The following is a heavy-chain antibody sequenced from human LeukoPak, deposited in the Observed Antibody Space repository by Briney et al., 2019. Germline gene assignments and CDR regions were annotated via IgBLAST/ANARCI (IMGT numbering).Heavy chain of an antibody. CDR3: ARGKRGVSGQGRWFDP. D-gene: IGHD6-19*01. Sequence: ASVKVSCKASGYTFTSYDINWVRQATGQGLEWMGWMNPNSGNTGYAQKFQGRVTMTRNTSISTAYMELSSLRSEDTAVYYCARGKRGVSGQGRWFDPWGQGTLVTVSS. V-gene: IGHV1-8*01. J-gene: IGHJ5*02. CDR2: MNPNSGNT. CDR1: GYTFTSYD.